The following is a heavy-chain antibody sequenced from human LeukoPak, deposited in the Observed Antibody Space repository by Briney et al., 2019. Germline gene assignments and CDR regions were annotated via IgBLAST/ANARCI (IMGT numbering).Heavy chain of an antibody. V-gene: IGHV3-33*06. CDR1: GFTFSSWG. CDR3: AKDVTTGTLALDY. CDR2: IWYDGTNK. Sequence: GGSLRLSCAASGFTFSSWGMHWVRQAPAKGLDWVAVIWYDGTNKYYADSVKGRFTISRDNSKNTLYLQMNSLRAEDTAVYYCAKDVTTGTLALDYWGRGTLVTVSS. J-gene: IGHJ4*02. D-gene: IGHD1-1*01.